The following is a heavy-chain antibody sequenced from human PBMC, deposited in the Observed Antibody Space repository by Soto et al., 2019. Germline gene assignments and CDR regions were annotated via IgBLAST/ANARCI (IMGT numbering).Heavy chain of an antibody. V-gene: IGHV4-39*01. Sequence: PSETLSLTCTVSGGSISSSSYYWGWIRQPPGKGLEWIGSIYYSGSTYYNPSLKSRVTISVDTSKNQFSLKLSSVTAADTAVYYCARQGPAANSGVGYYYSSGMDVCGEGTTVTVSS. CDR3: ARQGPAANSGVGYYYSSGMDV. J-gene: IGHJ6*04. D-gene: IGHD2-2*01. CDR1: GGSISSSSYY. CDR2: IYYSGST.